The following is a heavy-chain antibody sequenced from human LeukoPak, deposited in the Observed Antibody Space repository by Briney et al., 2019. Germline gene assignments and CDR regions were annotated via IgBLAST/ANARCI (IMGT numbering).Heavy chain of an antibody. D-gene: IGHD3-10*01. Sequence: SQTLSLICAISGDSVSSNSVAWNWIRQSPSRGLEWLGRTYHRSKWYNCYALSVKSRITVNPDTSKNQFSLQLNSVTPEDTAVYYCTREGSAIPGYYDYWGQGTLVTVSS. CDR3: TREGSAIPGYYDY. CDR1: GDSVSSNSVA. V-gene: IGHV6-1*01. CDR2: TYHRSKWYN. J-gene: IGHJ4*02.